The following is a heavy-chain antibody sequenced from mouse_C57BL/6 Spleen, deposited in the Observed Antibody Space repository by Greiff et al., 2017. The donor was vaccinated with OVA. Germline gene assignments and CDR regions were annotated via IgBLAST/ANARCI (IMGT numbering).Heavy chain of an antibody. V-gene: IGHV1-72*01. Sequence: QVQLQQPGAELVKPGASVKLSCKASGYTFTSYWMHWVKQRPGRGLEWIGRIDPNSGGTKYNEKFKSKATLTVDKHSSTAYMQRSSLTSEDSAVYYCAREGNGDDFDYWGQGTTLTVSS. CDR3: AREGNGDDFDY. CDR2: IDPNSGGT. D-gene: IGHD4-1*01. J-gene: IGHJ2*01. CDR1: GYTFTSYW.